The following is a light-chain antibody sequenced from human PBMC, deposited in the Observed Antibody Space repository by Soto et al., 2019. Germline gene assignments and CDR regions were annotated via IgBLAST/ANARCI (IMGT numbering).Light chain of an antibody. CDR3: QRSET. CDR1: QSVSSSY. CDR2: GAS. J-gene: IGKJ2*01. Sequence: EIVLTQSPGTLSLSPGERDTLSCRASQSVSSSYLAWYQQERGQAPRLLIYGASNRATDIPDRFSGSGSGKYFSLTISRLEPEDFAVYYCQRSETFGQGTKVDIK. V-gene: IGKV3-20*01.